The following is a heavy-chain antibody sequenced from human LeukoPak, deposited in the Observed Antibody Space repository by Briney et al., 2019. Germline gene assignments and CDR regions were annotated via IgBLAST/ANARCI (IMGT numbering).Heavy chain of an antibody. V-gene: IGHV3-23*01. Sequence: GGSLRLSCAASGFTFSSYAMHWVRQAPGKGLEWVSGISGSGGSTYYADSVKGRFTISRDNSKNTLYLQMSSLRAEDTAVYYCAKGDHYYDTSGDYYMDVWGKGTTVTVSS. J-gene: IGHJ6*03. CDR1: GFTFSSYA. CDR3: AKGDHYYDTSGDYYMDV. D-gene: IGHD3-22*01. CDR2: ISGSGGST.